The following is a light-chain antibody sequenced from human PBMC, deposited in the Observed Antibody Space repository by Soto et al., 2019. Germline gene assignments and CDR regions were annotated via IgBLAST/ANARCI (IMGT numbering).Light chain of an antibody. V-gene: IGKV1-39*01. Sequence: DIHMTQSASTLSSFVGDRVTITFRASQSISSYLNWYQQKPGKAPKLLIYAASSLQSGVPSRFSGSGSGTDFTLTISSLQPEDFATYYCQQSYSTPWTFGQGTRWIS. J-gene: IGKJ1*01. CDR1: QSISSY. CDR3: QQSYSTPWT. CDR2: AAS.